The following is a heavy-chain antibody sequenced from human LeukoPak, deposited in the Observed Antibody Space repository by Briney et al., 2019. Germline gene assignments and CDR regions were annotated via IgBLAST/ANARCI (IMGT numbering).Heavy chain of an antibody. CDR3: ARRRGYSYGYFDY. CDR2: INHSGST. V-gene: IGHV4-34*01. Sequence: SETLSLTCAVYGGSFSGYYWGWIRQPPGKGLEWIGEINHSGSTNYNPSLKSRVTISVDTSTNQFSLKLSSVTAADTAVYYCARRRGYSYGYFDYWGQGTLVTVSS. D-gene: IGHD5-18*01. J-gene: IGHJ4*02. CDR1: GGSFSGYY.